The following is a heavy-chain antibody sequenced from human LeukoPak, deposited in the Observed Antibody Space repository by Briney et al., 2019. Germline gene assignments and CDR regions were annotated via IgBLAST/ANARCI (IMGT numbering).Heavy chain of an antibody. D-gene: IGHD1-26*01. CDR1: GFTFSNAW. CDR3: TTAASGSYLYYYYYGMDV. V-gene: IGHV3-15*01. Sequence: GGSLRLSCAASGFTFSNAWMSWVRQAPGKGLEWVGRIKSKTDGGTTDYAAPVKGRFTISRDDSKNTLYLQMNSLKTEDTAVYYCTTAASGSYLYYYYYGMDVWGQGTTVTVSS. CDR2: IKSKTDGGTT. J-gene: IGHJ6*02.